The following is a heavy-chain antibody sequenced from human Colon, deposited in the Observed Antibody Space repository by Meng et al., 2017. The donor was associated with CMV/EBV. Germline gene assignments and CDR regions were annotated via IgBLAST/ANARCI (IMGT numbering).Heavy chain of an antibody. Sequence: GESLKISCAASGFTFSSYEMNWVRQAPGKGLEWVSSISFGAIYTDYADSVKGRFTISRDNGKNSLYLQMNSLTVEDSAVYYCARDLSPYTTLHKGGQLVDFWGQGTLVTVSS. D-gene: IGHD3-16*01. CDR1: GFTFSSYE. V-gene: IGHV3-21*01. CDR3: ARDLSPYTTLHKGGQLVDF. J-gene: IGHJ4*02. CDR2: ISFGAIYT.